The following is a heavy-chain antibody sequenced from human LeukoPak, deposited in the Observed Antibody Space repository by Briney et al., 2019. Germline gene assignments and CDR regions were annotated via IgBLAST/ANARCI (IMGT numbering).Heavy chain of an antibody. CDR1: GFTFSSYS. J-gene: IGHJ4*02. V-gene: IGHV3-21*01. CDR3: ARDASGSSNFDY. Sequence: GGSLRLSCAASGFTFSSYSMNWVRQAPGKGLEWVSSISSGSSYIYYADSVKGRFTISRDNAKNSLYLQMNSLRAEDTAVYYCARDASGSSNFDYWGQGTLVTVSS. D-gene: IGHD1-26*01. CDR2: ISSGSSYI.